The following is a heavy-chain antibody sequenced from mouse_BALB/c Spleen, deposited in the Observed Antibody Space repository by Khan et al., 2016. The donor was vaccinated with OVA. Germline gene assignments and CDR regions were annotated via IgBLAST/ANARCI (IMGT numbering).Heavy chain of an antibody. V-gene: IGHV3-2*02. CDR3: ARTARIKY. J-gene: IGHJ2*01. Sequence: EVQLQESGPGLVKPSQSLSLTCTVTGYSIPSGYGWNWIRQFPGNKLEWMGYISYSGSTNYNPSLKSRISITRATSKNQFFLQLNSVTTEDTATYYCARTARIKYWGQGTTLTVSS. D-gene: IGHD1-2*01. CDR1: GYSIPSGYG. CDR2: ISYSGST.